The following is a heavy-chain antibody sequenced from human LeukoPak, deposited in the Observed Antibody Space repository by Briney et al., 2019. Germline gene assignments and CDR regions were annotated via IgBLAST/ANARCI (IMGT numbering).Heavy chain of an antibody. V-gene: IGHV3-30*02. Sequence: GGSLRLSCVASGFTFANYGIHWVRQAPEKGVEGAAFIQHDSSNKYYADSVKGRFPISRDNSKNTLYLQMNSLRAEDTAVYYCAKDTTRDYYYMDVWGKGTTVTVSS. D-gene: IGHD1-1*01. J-gene: IGHJ6*03. CDR2: IQHDSSNK. CDR3: AKDTTRDYYYMDV. CDR1: GFTFANYG.